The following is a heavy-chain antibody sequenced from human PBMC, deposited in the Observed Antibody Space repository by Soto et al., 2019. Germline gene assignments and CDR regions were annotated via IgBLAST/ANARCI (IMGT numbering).Heavy chain of an antibody. V-gene: IGHV1-18*01. D-gene: IGHD2-2*01. CDR2: ISAYNGNT. J-gene: IGHJ6*03. Sequence: ASVKVSCKASGYTFTSYGISWVRQAPGQGLEWMGWISAYNGNTNYAQKLQGRVTMTTDTSTSTAYMELRSLRSDDTAVYYCARVESDCSSTSCYAGYYYYYMDVWGKGTTVTVSS. CDR1: GYTFTSYG. CDR3: ARVESDCSSTSCYAGYYYYYMDV.